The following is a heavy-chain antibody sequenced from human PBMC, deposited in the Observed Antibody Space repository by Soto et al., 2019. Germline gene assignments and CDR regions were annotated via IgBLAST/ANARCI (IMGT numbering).Heavy chain of an antibody. CDR1: GVAISSCKW. D-gene: IGHD6-13*01. Sequence: SDSLSPTYLSFGVAISSCKWGRWVRQPPGKGLEWIGEIHHSGNSNYNPSLKSRVIISVDKSKNQFSLKLSSVTDADTAVYYCARGERQQQXDYWGQGTLVTVS. J-gene: IGHJ4*02. CDR2: IHHSGNS. CDR3: ARGERQQQXDY. V-gene: IGHV4-4*02.